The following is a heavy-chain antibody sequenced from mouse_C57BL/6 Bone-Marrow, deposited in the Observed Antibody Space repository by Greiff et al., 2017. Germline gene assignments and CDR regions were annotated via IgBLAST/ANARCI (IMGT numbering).Heavy chain of an antibody. D-gene: IGHD3-2*02. CDR1: GFNIKDDY. CDR2: IDPENGDT. CDR3: TTRTAQATWGYAMDY. Sequence: VQLQQSGAELVRPGASVKLSCTASGFNIKDDYMHWVKQRPEQGLEWIGWIDPENGDTEYDSKFPGKATITADTSSNTAYLQLSSLTSEDTAVYYCTTRTAQATWGYAMDYWGQGTSVTVSS. V-gene: IGHV14-4*01. J-gene: IGHJ4*01.